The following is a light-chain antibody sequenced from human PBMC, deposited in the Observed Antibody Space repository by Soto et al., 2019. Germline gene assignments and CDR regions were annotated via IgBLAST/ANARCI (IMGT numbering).Light chain of an antibody. CDR1: QGISSY. CDR3: QQYYSYPLT. CDR2: AAS. Sequence: AIRMTQSPSSFSASTGDRVTITCRASQGISSYLAWYQQKPGKAPKLLIYAASTLQSGVPSRFSGSGSVTDFTPTISGLQSEDFATDYGQQYYSYPLTFGQRTKVEIK. J-gene: IGKJ1*01. V-gene: IGKV1-8*01.